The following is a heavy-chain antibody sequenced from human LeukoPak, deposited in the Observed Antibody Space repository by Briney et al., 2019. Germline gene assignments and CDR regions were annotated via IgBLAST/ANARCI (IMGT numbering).Heavy chain of an antibody. Sequence: SETLSLTCTVSDDSISSYYWIWIRQPPGKGLEWIGYIYYSGSTNYNPSLKSRVTISVDTSKNQFSLKLSSVTAADTAVYYCARAPGAPYCSGGSCSYYYYYYMDVWGKGTTVTVSS. CDR3: ARAPGAPYCSGGSCSYYYYYYMDV. CDR1: DDSISSYY. J-gene: IGHJ6*03. D-gene: IGHD2-15*01. V-gene: IGHV4-59*01. CDR2: IYYSGST.